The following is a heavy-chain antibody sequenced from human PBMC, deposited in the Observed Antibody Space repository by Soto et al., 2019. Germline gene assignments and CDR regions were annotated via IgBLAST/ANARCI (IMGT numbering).Heavy chain of an antibody. CDR1: GGSFSGYY. D-gene: IGHD3-16*02. CDR3: ARVHYDYSWGSYRRESGNFDY. CDR2: IKHSGST. Sequence: QVQLQQWGAGLLKPSETLSLTCAVYGGSFSGYYWSWIRQPPGTGLEWIGEIKHSGSTNYNPSLNSRVTIAVDTSKNQFSLTLSSVTAADTAVYYCARVHYDYSWGSYRRESGNFDYWGQGTLVTVSS. V-gene: IGHV4-34*01. J-gene: IGHJ4*02.